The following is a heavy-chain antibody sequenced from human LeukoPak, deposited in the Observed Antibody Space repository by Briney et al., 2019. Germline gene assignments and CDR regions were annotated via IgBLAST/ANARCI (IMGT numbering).Heavy chain of an antibody. CDR2: ISGSGGST. CDR1: GFTLSSYA. V-gene: IGHV3-23*01. CDR3: AKSLWGGQWPYH. J-gene: IGHJ5*02. D-gene: IGHD6-19*01. Sequence: GGSLRLSCAASGFTLSSYAMSWVRQAPGKGLEWVSAISGSGGSTHYADSVKARFTISRDNSKNTLYLQMNSLRAEDTAVYYCAKSLWGGQWPYHWGQGTLVTVSS.